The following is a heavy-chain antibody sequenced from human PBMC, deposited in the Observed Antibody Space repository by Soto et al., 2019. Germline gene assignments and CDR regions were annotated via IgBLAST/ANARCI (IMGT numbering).Heavy chain of an antibody. CDR1: GYAFTSYW. CDR2: IYPGDSDN. CDR3: ARGYCTTTICDPWFDP. Sequence: PGESLKISCTGSGYAFTSYWIAWVRQMPGKGLEWMGIIYPGDSDNRYSPSFQGQVTISADKSITTAYLQWSSLKASDTAMYYCARGYCTTTICDPWFDPWGQGTLVTVSS. D-gene: IGHD2-2*01. V-gene: IGHV5-51*03. J-gene: IGHJ5*02.